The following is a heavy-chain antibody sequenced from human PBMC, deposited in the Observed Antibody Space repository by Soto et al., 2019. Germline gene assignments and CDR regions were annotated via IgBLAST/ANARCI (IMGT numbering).Heavy chain of an antibody. V-gene: IGHV3-23*01. D-gene: IGHD4-4*01. CDR3: AKDRTTVISGQWFGP. CDR2: ISGSGGTT. Sequence: GGSLRLSCAASGFTFNNYAMSWVRQAPGKGLEWVSAISGSGGTTYYADSVQGRFTISRDNSKNTLYLQIDSLRAEDTALYYCAKDRTTVISGQWFGPWGQGTLVTVSS. J-gene: IGHJ5*02. CDR1: GFTFNNYA.